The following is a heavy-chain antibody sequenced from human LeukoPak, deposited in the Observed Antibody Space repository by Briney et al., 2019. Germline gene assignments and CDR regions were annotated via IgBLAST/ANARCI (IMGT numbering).Heavy chain of an antibody. Sequence: MSGGSLRLSCAASGFTFSDYYMSWIRQAPGKGLEWVSYISSSGSTIYYADSVKGRFTISRDNAKNSLYLQMNSLRAEDTAVYYCASPCSSIRSDIDYWGQGTLVTVSS. J-gene: IGHJ4*02. CDR3: ASPCSSIRSDIDY. CDR2: ISSSGSTI. D-gene: IGHD2-2*01. CDR1: GFTFSDYY. V-gene: IGHV3-11*04.